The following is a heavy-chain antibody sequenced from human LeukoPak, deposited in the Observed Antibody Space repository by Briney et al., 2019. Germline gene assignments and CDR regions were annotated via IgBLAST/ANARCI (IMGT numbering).Heavy chain of an antibody. V-gene: IGHV4-61*02. Sequence: SETLSLTCTVSGGSISSGSYYWSWIRQPAGKGLEWIGRIYTSGSTNYNPSLKSRVTISVDTSKNQFSLKLSSVTAADTAVYYCAGAYYDFWSGRNWFDPWGQGTLVTVSS. CDR1: GGSISSGSYY. CDR2: IYTSGST. D-gene: IGHD3-3*01. CDR3: AGAYYDFWSGRNWFDP. J-gene: IGHJ5*02.